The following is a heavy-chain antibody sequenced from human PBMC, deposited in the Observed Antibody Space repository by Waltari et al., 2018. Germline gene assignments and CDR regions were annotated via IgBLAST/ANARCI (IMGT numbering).Heavy chain of an antibody. Sequence: QVQLQESGPGLVKPSQTLSLTCTVSGGSISSGSYYWSWIRQPAGKGLEWIGRIYTSGSTNYNPSRKSRVTISVDTSKNQFSLKLSSVTAADTAVYYCARFNILTGYYFDYWGQGTLVTVSS. CDR3: ARFNILTGYYFDY. D-gene: IGHD3-9*01. V-gene: IGHV4-61*02. CDR2: IYTSGST. J-gene: IGHJ4*02. CDR1: GGSISSGSYY.